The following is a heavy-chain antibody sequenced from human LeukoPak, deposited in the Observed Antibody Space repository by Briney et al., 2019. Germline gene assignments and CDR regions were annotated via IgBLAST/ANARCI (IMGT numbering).Heavy chain of an antibody. D-gene: IGHD3-10*02. CDR2: ISSSSSYI. J-gene: IGHJ4*02. CDR1: GFTFSSYS. CDR3: ASLFGELSGDY. V-gene: IGHV3-21*04. Sequence: GGSLRLSCAASGFTFSSYSMNWVRQAPGKGLEWVSSISSSSSYIYYADSVKGRFTISRDNAKSSLYLQMNSLRAADTAVYYCASLFGELSGDYWGQGTLVTVSS.